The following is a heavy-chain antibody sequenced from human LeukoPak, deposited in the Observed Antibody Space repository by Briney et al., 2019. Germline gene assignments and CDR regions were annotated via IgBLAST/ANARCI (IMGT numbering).Heavy chain of an antibody. CDR1: GFTFDDYA. D-gene: IGHD6-25*01. Sequence: GGSLRLSCAASGFTFDDYAMHWVRQAPGKGLEWVSLISGDGGSTYYADSVKGRFTISRDNSKNSLYLQMNSLRTEDTALYYCSAASSGNAAEGDYWGQGTLVTVSS. J-gene: IGHJ4*02. CDR3: SAASSGNAAEGDY. CDR2: ISGDGGST. V-gene: IGHV3-43*02.